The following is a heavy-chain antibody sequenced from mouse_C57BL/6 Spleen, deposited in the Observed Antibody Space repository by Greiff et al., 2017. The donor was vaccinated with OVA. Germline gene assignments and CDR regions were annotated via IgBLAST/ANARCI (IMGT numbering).Heavy chain of an antibody. CDR2: ISYDGSN. J-gene: IGHJ3*01. Sequence: VQLVESGPGLVKPSQSLSLTCSVTGYSITSGYYWNWIRQFPGNKLEWMGYISYDGSNNYNPSLKNRISITRDTSKNQFFLKLNSVTTEDTATYYCARRDYGSSSAWFAYWGQGTLVTVSA. CDR1: GYSITSGYY. CDR3: ARRDYGSSSAWFAY. V-gene: IGHV3-6*01. D-gene: IGHD1-1*01.